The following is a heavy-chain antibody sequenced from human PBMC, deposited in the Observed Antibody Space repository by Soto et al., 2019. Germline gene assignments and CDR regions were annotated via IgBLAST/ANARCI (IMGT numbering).Heavy chain of an antibody. J-gene: IGHJ3*02. CDR1: GGTFSSFA. V-gene: IGHV1-69*13. CDR2: IIPIFGTA. D-gene: IGHD5-12*01. CDR3: ARSWMGAFDI. Sequence: SVKSSCKTSGGTFSSFAISWVRQAPGQGLEWMGGIIPIFGTASYAEKFQGRVTITADESTSTAYMELSSLRSEDTAVYYCARSWMGAFDIWGQGTMVTVSS.